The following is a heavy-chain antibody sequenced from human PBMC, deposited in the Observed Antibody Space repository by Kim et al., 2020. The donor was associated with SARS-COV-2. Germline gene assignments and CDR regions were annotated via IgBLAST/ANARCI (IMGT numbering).Heavy chain of an antibody. Sequence: AVTVKGRFTIPRDNSKHTVYLQMNALGAEDPTVYYCAKKGACGSIRFFDDWGQGTLVTVSS. D-gene: IGHD6-13*01. J-gene: IGHJ4*02. V-gene: IGHV3-23*01. CDR3: AKKGACGSIRFFDD.